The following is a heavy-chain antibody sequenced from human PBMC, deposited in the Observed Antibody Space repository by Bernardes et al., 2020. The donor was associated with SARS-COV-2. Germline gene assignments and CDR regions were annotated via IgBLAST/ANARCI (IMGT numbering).Heavy chain of an antibody. D-gene: IGHD3-10*01. V-gene: IGHV1-18*01. Sequence: ASVKVSCKAAGYSFSNYGISWVRQAPGQGLEWLGWISVYNGNTKYVQSLQGRLTLTTDTTTSTAYMELGSLTSDDTAVYFCARDRPSGARGVENYFDHWGQGTLVTVSS. J-gene: IGHJ4*02. CDR2: ISVYNGNT. CDR1: GYSFSNYG. CDR3: ARDRPSGARGVENYFDH.